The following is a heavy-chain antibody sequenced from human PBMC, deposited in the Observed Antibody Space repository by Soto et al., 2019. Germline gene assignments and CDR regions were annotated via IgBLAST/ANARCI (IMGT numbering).Heavy chain of an antibody. CDR2: IYHSGST. V-gene: IGHV4-4*02. J-gene: IGHJ3*02. CDR3: ARDLLSSGWSGGAFDI. Sequence: QVQLQESGPGLVKPSGTLSLTCAVSSGSISSSNLWSWVRQPPGKGLEWIGEIYHSGSTNYNPSLKSRVTISVDKSKNQFSQKLSSVTAADTDVYYCARDLLSSGWSGGAFDIWGQGTMVTVSS. D-gene: IGHD6-19*01. CDR1: SGSISSSNL.